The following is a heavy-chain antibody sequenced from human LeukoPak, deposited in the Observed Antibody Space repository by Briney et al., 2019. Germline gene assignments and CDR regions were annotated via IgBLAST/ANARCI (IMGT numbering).Heavy chain of an antibody. CDR1: GGSFSGYS. J-gene: IGHJ5*02. V-gene: IGHV4-34*01. CDR2: INHSRST. D-gene: IGHD2-2*01. CDR3: ARGLGSRFWVVVPAAISKIAWFDP. Sequence: PSETLSLTCAVYGGSFSGYSWSWIRQPPGKGLEWIGEINHSRSTNYNPSLKSRVTISVDTSKNQFSLKLSSVTAADTAVYYCARGLGSRFWVVVPAAISKIAWFDPWGQGTLVTVSS.